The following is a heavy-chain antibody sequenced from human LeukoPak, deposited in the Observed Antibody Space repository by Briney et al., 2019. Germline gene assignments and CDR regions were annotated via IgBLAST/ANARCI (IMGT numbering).Heavy chain of an antibody. Sequence: ASVNVSCKASGYTFTGYYMHWVRQAPGQGLEWMGRTNPNSGGTNYAQKFQGRVTVTRDTSISTAYMELSRLRSDDTAVYYCATQDYYDSSGYFPWDYWGQGTLVTVSS. CDR1: GYTFTGYY. J-gene: IGHJ4*02. V-gene: IGHV1-2*06. CDR3: ATQDYYDSSGYFPWDY. D-gene: IGHD3-22*01. CDR2: TNPNSGGT.